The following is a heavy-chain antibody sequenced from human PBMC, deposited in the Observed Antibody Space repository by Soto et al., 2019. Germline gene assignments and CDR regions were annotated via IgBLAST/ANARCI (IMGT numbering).Heavy chain of an antibody. J-gene: IGHJ6*02. V-gene: IGHV1-69*13. Sequence: SVKVSCKASGGTFSSYAISWVRQAPGQGLEWMGGIIPIFGTANYAQKFQGRVTITADESTSTAYMELSSLRSEDTAVYYCARVLRFLEWLYPSNYYYGMDVWGQGTTVTVSS. D-gene: IGHD3-3*01. CDR1: GGTFSSYA. CDR3: ARVLRFLEWLYPSNYYYGMDV. CDR2: IIPIFGTA.